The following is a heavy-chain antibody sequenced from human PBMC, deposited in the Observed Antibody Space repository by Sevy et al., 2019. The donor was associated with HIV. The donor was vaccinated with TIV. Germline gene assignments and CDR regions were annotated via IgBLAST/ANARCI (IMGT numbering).Heavy chain of an antibody. D-gene: IGHD3-3*01. J-gene: IGHJ5*02. Sequence: GGSLRLSCAASGFTFSSYGMHWVRQAPGKGLKWVAVIWYDGSNKYYADSVKGRFTISRDNSKNTLYLQMNSLRAEDTAVYYCARGGREYYDFWSGYHSNWFDPWGQGTLVTVSS. V-gene: IGHV3-33*01. CDR2: IWYDGSNK. CDR3: ARGGREYYDFWSGYHSNWFDP. CDR1: GFTFSSYG.